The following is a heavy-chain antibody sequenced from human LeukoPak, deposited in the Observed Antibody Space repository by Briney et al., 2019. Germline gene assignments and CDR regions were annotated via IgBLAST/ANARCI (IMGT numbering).Heavy chain of an antibody. CDR2: MTSGGST. Sequence: PGGALRLSCAPSGFTFNNYAMSCVRQAPGKGLEWVSAMTSGGSTCYADCVRGRFTISRDNPKNTTNVQVDSLRAEDTAVIYCGKDPAPYGSGTYYNGYYYGMHVWGQGNPVTVSS. CDR1: GFTFNNYA. V-gene: IGHV3-23*01. D-gene: IGHD3-10*01. J-gene: IGHJ6*02. CDR3: GKDPAPYGSGTYYNGYYYGMHV.